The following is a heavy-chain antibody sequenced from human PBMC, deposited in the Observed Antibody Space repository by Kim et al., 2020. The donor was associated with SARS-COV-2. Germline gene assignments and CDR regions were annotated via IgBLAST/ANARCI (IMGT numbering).Heavy chain of an antibody. CDR1: GGTFSSYA. J-gene: IGHJ3*02. V-gene: IGHV1-69*13. CDR3: ARAPPEGGAFDI. Sequence: SVKVSCKASGGTFSSYAISWVRQAPGQGLEWMGGIIPIFGTANYAQKFQGRVTITADESTSTAYMELSSLRSEDTAVYYCARAPPEGGAFDIWGQGTMVTVSS. D-gene: IGHD3-16*01. CDR2: IIPIFGTA.